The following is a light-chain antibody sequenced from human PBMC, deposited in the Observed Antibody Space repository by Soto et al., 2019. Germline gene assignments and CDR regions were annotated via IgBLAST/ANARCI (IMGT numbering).Light chain of an antibody. CDR2: GAS. V-gene: IGKV3-15*01. CDR3: RQYNDWPPSMYT. CDR1: QSVSSN. Sequence: ETVMTQSPATLSVSPGERVTFSCRASQSVSSNLAWYQQKPGQAPRLLIYGASIRATSIPARFSGSGSGTEFTLTISSLQSEDFAVYYCRQYNDWPPSMYTFGQGTKLEIK. J-gene: IGKJ2*01.